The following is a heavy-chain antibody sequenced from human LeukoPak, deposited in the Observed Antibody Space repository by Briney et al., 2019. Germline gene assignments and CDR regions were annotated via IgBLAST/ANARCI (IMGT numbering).Heavy chain of an antibody. J-gene: IGHJ3*02. CDR2: IDTAGDT. CDR1: GFTFSRYD. CDR3: TRVLSARSGGYDAFDI. V-gene: IGHV3-13*01. Sequence: PGGSLRLSCAASGFTFSRYDMHWVRQATGKGLEWVSGIDTAGDTYYPGSVKGRFTIFRENAKNSLYLQMNSLRAGDTAVYYCTRVLSARSGGYDAFDIWGQGTMVTVSS. D-gene: IGHD6-25*01.